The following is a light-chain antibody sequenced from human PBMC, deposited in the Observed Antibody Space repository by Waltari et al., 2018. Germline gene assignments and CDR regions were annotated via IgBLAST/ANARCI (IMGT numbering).Light chain of an antibody. V-gene: IGLV6-57*01. Sequence: NFILTKPHSASGSPGKTVTISRTRSGGNLADPYRRWFQQRPGRSPSTWIYRDDQRPSGVPDRFSGSIDISSNSASLTISGLRPEDEADYYCQCSGTYINWIFGGGTRLTVL. CDR2: RDD. CDR3: QCSGTYINWI. J-gene: IGLJ3*02. CDR1: GGNLADPY.